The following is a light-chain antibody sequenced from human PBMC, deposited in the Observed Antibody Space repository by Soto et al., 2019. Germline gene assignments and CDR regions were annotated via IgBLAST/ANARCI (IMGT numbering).Light chain of an antibody. CDR1: QSVTSDY. CDR2: GAS. J-gene: IGKJ1*01. Sequence: EMVLTQSPGTLSLSPGERVTLSCRASQSVTSDYLAWYQQKPGQAPRLLIYGASSRATGIPDRFSGSGSGTDFTLTISRLEPEDFAVYYCQQYGNSPPNTFGQGTKVEI. V-gene: IGKV3-20*01. CDR3: QQYGNSPPNT.